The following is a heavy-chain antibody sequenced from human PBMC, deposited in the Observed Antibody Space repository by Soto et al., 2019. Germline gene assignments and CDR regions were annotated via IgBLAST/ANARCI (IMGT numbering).Heavy chain of an antibody. J-gene: IGHJ6*02. CDR1: GFTFRSYS. D-gene: IGHD2-2*01. CDR3: ARGEDIVVVLPYYGMDV. V-gene: IGHV3-48*01. Sequence: GGSLRLSCAASGFTFRSYSMNWVRQAPGKGLEWISYISSSSSTIYYADSVKGRFTISRDNAKNSLYLQMNSLRAEDTAVYYCARGEDIVVVLPYYGMDVWGQGTTVTVSS. CDR2: ISSSSSTI.